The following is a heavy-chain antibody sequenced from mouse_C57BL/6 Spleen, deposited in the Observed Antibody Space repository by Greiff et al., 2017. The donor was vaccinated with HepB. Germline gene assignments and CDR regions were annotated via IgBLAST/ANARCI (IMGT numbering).Heavy chain of an antibody. CDR1: GYTFTDYE. D-gene: IGHD2-4*01. V-gene: IGHV1-15*01. CDR2: IDPETGGT. J-gene: IGHJ3*01. CDR3: KSYYEAY. Sequence: VQLQESGAELVRPGASVTLSCKASGYTFTDYEMHWVKQTPVHGLEWIGAIDPETGGTAYNQKFKGKAILTADKSSSTAYMELRSLTSEDSAVYYCKSYYEAYWGQGTLVTVSA.